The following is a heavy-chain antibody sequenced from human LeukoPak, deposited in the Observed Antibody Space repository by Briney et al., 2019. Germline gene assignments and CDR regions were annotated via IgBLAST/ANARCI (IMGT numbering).Heavy chain of an antibody. CDR3: ARDGGSSWYPNWFDP. V-gene: IGHV3-48*01. Sequence: GGSLRLSCAASGFTFSSYSMTWVRQAPGKGLEWGSYISSSSSTIYYADSVKGRFTISRDNAKNSLYLQMNSLRAEDTAVYYCARDGGSSWYPNWFDPWGQGTLVTVSS. D-gene: IGHD6-13*01. CDR2: ISSSSSTI. J-gene: IGHJ5*02. CDR1: GFTFSSYS.